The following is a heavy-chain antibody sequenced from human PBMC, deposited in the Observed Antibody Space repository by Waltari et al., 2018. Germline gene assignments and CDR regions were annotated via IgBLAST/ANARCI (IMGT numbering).Heavy chain of an antibody. J-gene: IGHJ4*02. V-gene: IGHV4-4*07. CDR3: ARDVTIFGVVRGYFDY. CDR2: IYTSGST. D-gene: IGHD3-3*01. CDR1: GGPLSSYY. Sequence: QVQLQESGPGRVKPSETLSRTCPVAGGPLSSYYGSWRRQHAVKGLEWIGRIYTSGSTNYNPSLKSRVTMSVDTSKNQFSRKLSSVTAADTAVYYCARDVTIFGVVRGYFDYWGQGTLVTVSS.